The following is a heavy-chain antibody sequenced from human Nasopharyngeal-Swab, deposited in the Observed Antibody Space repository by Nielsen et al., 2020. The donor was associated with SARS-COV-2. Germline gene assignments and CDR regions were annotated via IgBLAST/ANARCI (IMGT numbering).Heavy chain of an antibody. V-gene: IGHV3-11*04. CDR3: ATSMVRGVITFYFDY. CDR2: ISSSGSTI. Sequence: GESLKISCAASGFTFSDYYMSWIRQAPGKGLEWVSYISSSGSTIYYADSVKGRFTISRDNAKNSLYLQMNSLRAEDTAAYYCATSMVRGVITFYFDYWGQGTLVTVSS. D-gene: IGHD3-10*01. CDR1: GFTFSDYY. J-gene: IGHJ4*02.